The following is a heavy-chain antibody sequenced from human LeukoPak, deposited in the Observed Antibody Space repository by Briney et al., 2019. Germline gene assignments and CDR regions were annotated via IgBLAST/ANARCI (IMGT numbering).Heavy chain of an antibody. J-gene: IGHJ1*01. CDR3: ARAPAEIGGYYPEYFRH. V-gene: IGHV3-74*01. CDR1: GFTFGRHW. Sequence: GGSLRLSCAASGFTFGRHWMHWVRQAPGKGLVWVSRIKSDGSTNYADSVKGRFTISRDNAKNTVSLQMNSLRAEDTGVYYCARAPAEIGGYYPEYFRHWGQGTLVTVSS. CDR2: IKSDGST. D-gene: IGHD3-22*01.